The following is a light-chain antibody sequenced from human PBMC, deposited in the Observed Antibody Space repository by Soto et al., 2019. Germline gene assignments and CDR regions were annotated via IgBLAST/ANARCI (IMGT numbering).Light chain of an antibody. V-gene: IGLV2-23*01. CDR3: CSYAGRSTLV. J-gene: IGLJ3*02. Sequence: QSALTQPASVSGSPGQSITISCTGSSSDVGSYNLVSWHQQYPGKATKLMIYEGSKRPSGVSNRFSGSKSGNTAPLTISGLQAEDEADYYCCSYAGRSTLVFGGGTKLTVL. CDR2: EGS. CDR1: SSDVGSYNL.